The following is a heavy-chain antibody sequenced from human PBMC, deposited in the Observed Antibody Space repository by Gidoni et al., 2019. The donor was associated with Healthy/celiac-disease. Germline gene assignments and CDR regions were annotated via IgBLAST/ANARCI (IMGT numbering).Heavy chain of an antibody. V-gene: IGHV2-70*15. CDR1: GFSLSTSGMC. J-gene: IGHJ3*02. Sequence: QVTLRESGPALVKPTQTLTLTCTVSGFSLSTSGMCVSWSRQPPGNALEWLARIDWDDDKYYSTSLKTRLTISKDTSKHQVVLTMTNMDPVDTATYYCARTSSCWFPSAFDIWGQGTMVTVSS. CDR2: IDWDDDK. D-gene: IGHD6-19*01. CDR3: ARTSSCWFPSAFDI.